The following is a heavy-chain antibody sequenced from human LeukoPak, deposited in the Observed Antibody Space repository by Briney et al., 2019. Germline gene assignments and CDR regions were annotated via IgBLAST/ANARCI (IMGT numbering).Heavy chain of an antibody. D-gene: IGHD6-13*01. J-gene: IGHJ5*02. CDR2: IYSGGST. V-gene: IGHV3-53*04. Sequence: GGSLRLSCAASGFTVSSNYMSWVRQAPGKGLEWVSVIYSGGSTYYADSVKGRFTISRHNSKNTLYLQMNSLRAEDTAVYYCARDKRYSSSWYGLYNWFDPWGQGTLVTVSS. CDR1: GFTVSSNY. CDR3: ARDKRYSSSWYGLYNWFDP.